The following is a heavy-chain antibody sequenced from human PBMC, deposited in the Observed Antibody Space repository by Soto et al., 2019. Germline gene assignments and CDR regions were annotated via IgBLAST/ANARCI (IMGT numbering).Heavy chain of an antibody. CDR1: GGTFSTYI. Sequence: QVQLVQSGAEVRKPGSSVKVSCKAPGGTFSTYIISWVRQAPGQGLEWMGRIIPIPDITNYAQKFQGRVTVTADRSTSTAYTALTSLRSEDTALYYCARDRITARGDAFDLWGQGTMVTVSS. J-gene: IGHJ3*01. V-gene: IGHV1-69*08. D-gene: IGHD3-16*01. CDR3: ARDRITARGDAFDL. CDR2: IIPIPDIT.